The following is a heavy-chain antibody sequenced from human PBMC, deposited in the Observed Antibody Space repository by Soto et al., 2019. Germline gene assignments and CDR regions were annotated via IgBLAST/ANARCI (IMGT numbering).Heavy chain of an antibody. CDR3: ATRPPKGAFDI. Sequence: ASVKVSCKVSGYTLTELSMHWVRQAPGKGLEWLGGFDPGDGETIYAQKFQGRVTMTEDTSTDTAYMELSSLRSENTAVYYCATRPPKGAFDIWGQGTMVTVSS. V-gene: IGHV1-24*01. J-gene: IGHJ3*02. CDR2: FDPGDGET. D-gene: IGHD6-6*01. CDR1: GYTLTELS.